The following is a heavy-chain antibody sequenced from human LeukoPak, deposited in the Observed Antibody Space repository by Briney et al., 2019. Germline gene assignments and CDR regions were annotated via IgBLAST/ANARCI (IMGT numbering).Heavy chain of an antibody. D-gene: IGHD6-19*01. J-gene: IGHJ3*02. CDR3: ARSGGSSSGSLGLWYSDI. V-gene: IGHV4-30-4*01. Sequence: SETLSLTCTVSGGSISSGDYYWRWIRQPPGKGLEGIGYIYYSGSTYYNPSLKSRVTISVDTSKNQFSLKLSSVTAADTAVYYCARSGGSSSGSLGLWYSDIWGQGTMVTVSS. CDR1: GGSISSGDYY. CDR2: IYYSGST.